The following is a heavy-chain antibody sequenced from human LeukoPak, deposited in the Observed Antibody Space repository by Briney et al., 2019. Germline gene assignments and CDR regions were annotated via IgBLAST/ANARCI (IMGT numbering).Heavy chain of an antibody. V-gene: IGHV3-15*01. J-gene: IGHJ4*02. CDR1: GFTFSNAW. CDR3: TTDIGIVVVVDPFDY. Sequence: GGSLRLSCAATGFTFSNAWMSWVRQAPGKGLEWVGRIKSKTDGGTTDYAAPVKGRFTIARDESKKTLYLQMNSLKTEDTAVYYCTTDIGIVVVVDPFDYWGQGTLVTVSS. D-gene: IGHD2-15*01. CDR2: IKSKTDGGTT.